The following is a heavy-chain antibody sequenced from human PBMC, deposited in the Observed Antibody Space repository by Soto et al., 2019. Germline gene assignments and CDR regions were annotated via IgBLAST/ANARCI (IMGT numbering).Heavy chain of an antibody. CDR3: ARFLEKKPPKYMDV. Sequence: GGSLRLACAASGFTFSSYSMNWVRQAPGKGLEWVSSISSSSSYIYYADSVKGRFTISRDNAKNSLYLQMNSLRAEDTAVYYCARFLEKKPPKYMDVLCQQTTLTISS. V-gene: IGHV3-21*01. CDR2: ISSSSSYI. CDR1: GFTFSSYS. J-gene: IGHJ6*03.